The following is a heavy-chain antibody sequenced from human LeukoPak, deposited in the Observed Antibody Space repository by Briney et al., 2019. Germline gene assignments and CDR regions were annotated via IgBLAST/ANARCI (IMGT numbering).Heavy chain of an antibody. V-gene: IGHV3-30*03. D-gene: IGHD3-10*01. Sequence: GGSLRLSCAASGFTLNNYGMHWVRQAPGKGLEWVATISNDGSLEYYTDSVKGRFTISRDKSKNTLYLQMNSLRAEDTAVYYCARDLLLWFGELIDYWGQGTLVTASS. J-gene: IGHJ4*02. CDR2: ISNDGSLE. CDR3: ARDLLLWFGELIDY. CDR1: GFTLNNYG.